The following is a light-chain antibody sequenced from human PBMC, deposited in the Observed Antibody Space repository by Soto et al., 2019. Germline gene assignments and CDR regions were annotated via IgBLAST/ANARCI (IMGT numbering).Light chain of an antibody. V-gene: IGKV1-17*01. J-gene: IGKJ2*01. CDR2: VAY. CDR3: LQHSSYPYT. Sequence: IQMTQSPSSLSASVGDTVTVTCRASQGIRNYLNWFQQKPGKAPTRLISVAYTFHSGVPSRFSGSGSGTEFTRTISSLQPEDFATYYCLQHSSYPYTFGRGTKLEIK. CDR1: QGIRNY.